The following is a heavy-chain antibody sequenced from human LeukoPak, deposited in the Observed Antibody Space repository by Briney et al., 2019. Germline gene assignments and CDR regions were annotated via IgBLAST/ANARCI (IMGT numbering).Heavy chain of an antibody. V-gene: IGHV3-21*01. D-gene: IGHD6-25*01. CDR1: GFAFSSYS. CDR3: ARERHTFDP. Sequence: PGGSLRLSCAASGFAFSSYSMTWVRQAPGKGLEWVSSITSSSSYIYYADSVKGRFTISRDDAKNSLYLQMNSLRVEDTAVYYCARERHTFDPWGPGTLVTVSS. J-gene: IGHJ5*02. CDR2: ITSSSSYI.